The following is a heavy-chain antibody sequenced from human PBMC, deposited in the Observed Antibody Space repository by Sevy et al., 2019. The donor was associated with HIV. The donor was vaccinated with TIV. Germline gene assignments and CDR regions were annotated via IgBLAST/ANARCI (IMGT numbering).Heavy chain of an antibody. V-gene: IGHV3-23*01. Sequence: GGSLRLSCAASGFTFNNYAMSWVRQAPGKGLEGKGLEWVSTISGGGGGTYYADSVKGRFTISRDNSKNYLYLQMNSLRAEDTAVYCCALERLSSNVAEYFQNWGQGTLVTVSS. J-gene: IGHJ1*01. D-gene: IGHD1-1*01. CDR2: ISGGGGGT. CDR1: GFTFNNYA. CDR3: ALERLSSNVAEYFQN.